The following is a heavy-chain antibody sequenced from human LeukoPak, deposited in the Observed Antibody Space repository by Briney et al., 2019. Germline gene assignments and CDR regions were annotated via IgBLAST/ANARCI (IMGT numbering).Heavy chain of an antibody. CDR1: GGTFSSYA. CDR2: IIPIFGTA. Sequence: SVKVSFKASGGTFSSYAISWVRQAPGQGLEWMGGIIPIFGTANYAQKFQGRVTITADESTSTAYMELSSLRSDDTAVYYCARGGVGSGTNNIDNWFDPWGQGTRVTVSS. J-gene: IGHJ5*02. CDR3: ARGGVGSGTNNIDNWFDP. D-gene: IGHD3-10*01. V-gene: IGHV1-69*13.